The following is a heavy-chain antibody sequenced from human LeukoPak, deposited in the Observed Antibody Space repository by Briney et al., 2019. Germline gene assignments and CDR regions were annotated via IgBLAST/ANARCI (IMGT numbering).Heavy chain of an antibody. Sequence: GASVKVSCKASGGTFSSYAISWVRQAPGQGLEWMGGIIPIFGTANYAQKFQGRVTITADESTSTAYMELSSLRSEDTAAYYCARARAIAVAGYYYYYYMDVWGKGTTVTVSS. V-gene: IGHV1-69*13. D-gene: IGHD6-19*01. J-gene: IGHJ6*03. CDR2: IIPIFGTA. CDR1: GGTFSSYA. CDR3: ARARAIAVAGYYYYYYMDV.